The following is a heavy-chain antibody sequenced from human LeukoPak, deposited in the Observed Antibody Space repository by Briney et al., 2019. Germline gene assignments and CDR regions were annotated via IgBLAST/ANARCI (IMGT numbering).Heavy chain of an antibody. CDR1: GGSISSSTHY. Sequence: SETLSLTCTVSGGSISSSTHYWGWIRQPPGKGLEWIGSISYSGNIYYNPSLKSRVTISVDTSKNQFSLKLSSVTAADTAVYYCARQRRLELPDYWGQGTLVTVSS. CDR2: ISYSGNI. V-gene: IGHV4-39*01. CDR3: ARQRRLELPDY. J-gene: IGHJ4*02. D-gene: IGHD3-16*01.